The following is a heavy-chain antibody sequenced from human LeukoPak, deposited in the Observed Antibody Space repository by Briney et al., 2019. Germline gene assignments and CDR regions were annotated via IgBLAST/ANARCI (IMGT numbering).Heavy chain of an antibody. CDR3: ARDMGATNSYYYGMDV. Sequence: GGSLRLSCAASGFTFSSYAMSWVRQAPGKGLEWVSAISGSGGSTYYADSVKGRFTISRDNSKNTLYLQMNSLRAEDTAVYYCARDMGATNSYYYGMDVWGQGTTVTVSS. CDR2: ISGSGGST. CDR1: GFTFSSYA. D-gene: IGHD1-26*01. J-gene: IGHJ6*02. V-gene: IGHV3-23*01.